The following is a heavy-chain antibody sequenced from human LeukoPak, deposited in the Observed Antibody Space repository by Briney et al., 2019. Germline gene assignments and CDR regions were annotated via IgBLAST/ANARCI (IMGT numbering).Heavy chain of an antibody. J-gene: IGHJ4*02. V-gene: IGHV3-7*01. CDR2: IREDGSDK. CDR1: GFTFSSYW. CDR3: SRAEDY. Sequence: GGSLRLSCVASGFTFSSYWMSWVRQAPGKGPEWVANIREDGSDKHYVDSVKGRFTISRDNAKKSLYLQMNSLRAEDTAVYYCSRAEDYWGQGILVTVSS.